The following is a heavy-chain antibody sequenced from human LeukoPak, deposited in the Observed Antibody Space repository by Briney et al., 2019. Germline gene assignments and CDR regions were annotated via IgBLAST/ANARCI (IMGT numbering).Heavy chain of an antibody. CDR3: AREEDYYDSSGYFDY. D-gene: IGHD3-22*01. CDR2: IKQDGSEK. CDR1: GITFSSSW. Sequence: GGSLRLSCVASGITFSSSWMTWVRQAPGKGLEWVANIKQDGSEKYYVDSVKGRFTISRDNAKNSLYLQMNSLRAEDTAVYYCAREEDYYDSSGYFDYWGQGTLVTVSS. J-gene: IGHJ4*02. V-gene: IGHV3-7*01.